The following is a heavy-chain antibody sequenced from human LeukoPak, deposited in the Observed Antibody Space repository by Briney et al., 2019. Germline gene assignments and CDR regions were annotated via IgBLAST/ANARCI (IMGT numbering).Heavy chain of an antibody. CDR2: ISSSSYI. CDR1: GFTFSGYS. D-gene: IGHD5-18*01. CDR3: ARVSDTAMVLGMCDY. Sequence: GGSLRLSCAASGFTFSGYSMNWVRQAPGKGLEWVSSISSSSYIYYADSVKGRFTISRDNAKNSLYLQMNSLRAEDTAVYYCARVSDTAMVLGMCDYWGQGTLVTVSS. V-gene: IGHV3-21*01. J-gene: IGHJ4*02.